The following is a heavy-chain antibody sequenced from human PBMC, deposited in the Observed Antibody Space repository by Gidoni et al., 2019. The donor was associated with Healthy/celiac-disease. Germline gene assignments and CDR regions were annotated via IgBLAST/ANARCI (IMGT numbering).Heavy chain of an antibody. D-gene: IGHD2-2*01. V-gene: IGHV3-30*18. CDR2: ISYDGSNK. Sequence: QVQLVESGGGVVQPGRSLRLSCAASGFTFSSYGMHWVRQAPGKGLEWVAVISYDGSNKYYADSVKGRFTISRDNSKNTLYLQMNSLRAEDTAVYYCAKDPFIRLPIPVYGMDVWGQGTTVTVSS. J-gene: IGHJ6*02. CDR1: GFTFSSYG. CDR3: AKDPFIRLPIPVYGMDV.